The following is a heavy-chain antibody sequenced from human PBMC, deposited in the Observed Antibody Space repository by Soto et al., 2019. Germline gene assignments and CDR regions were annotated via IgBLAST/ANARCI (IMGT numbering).Heavy chain of an antibody. CDR1: GGSISSYY. CDR3: ARFNWYFDL. CDR2: INYSGST. V-gene: IGHV4-59*08. Sequence: QVQLQESGPGLVKPSETLSLTCTVSGGSISSYYWTWIRRPPGKGLEWIGYINYSGSTNDNPSLKSRVTISVDTSKNQFSLKLSSVTAADTAVYYCARFNWYFDLWGRGTLVTVSS. J-gene: IGHJ2*01.